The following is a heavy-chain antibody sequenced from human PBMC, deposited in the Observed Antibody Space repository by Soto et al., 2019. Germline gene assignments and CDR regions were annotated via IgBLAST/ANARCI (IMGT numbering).Heavy chain of an antibody. D-gene: IGHD3-16*01. J-gene: IGHJ4*02. CDR1: GGSFSGYY. CDR2: INHSGST. Sequence: SETLSLTCAVYGGSFSGYYWSWIRQPPGKGLEWIGEINHSGSTNYNPSLKSRVTISVDTSKNQFSLKLSSVTAADTAVYYCARVRPDVWATPRGFDYWGQGTLVTVSS. V-gene: IGHV4-34*01. CDR3: ARVRPDVWATPRGFDY.